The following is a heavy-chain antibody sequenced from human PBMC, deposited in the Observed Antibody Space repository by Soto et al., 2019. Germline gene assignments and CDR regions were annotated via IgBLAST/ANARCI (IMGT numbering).Heavy chain of an antibody. V-gene: IGHV1-18*01. CDR2: INPYNGNT. CDR1: GYTFTSYG. J-gene: IGHJ4*02. Sequence: QDQLVQSGAEVKKPGASVKVSCKASGYTFTSYGISWVRQAPGQGLEWMGWINPYNGNTNYAQKLQGRVTMTTDTSTNTAYMELRSLRSGDTAVYYCARDWFGIDYWGQGTLVTVSS. D-gene: IGHD3-16*01. CDR3: ARDWFGIDY.